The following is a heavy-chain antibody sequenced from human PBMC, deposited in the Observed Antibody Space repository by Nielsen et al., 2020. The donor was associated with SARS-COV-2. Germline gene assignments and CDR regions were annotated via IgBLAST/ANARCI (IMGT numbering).Heavy chain of an antibody. CDR2: ISGSGGST. V-gene: IGHV3-23*01. J-gene: IGHJ4*02. D-gene: IGHD6-19*01. CDR3: AKGMGSSGWANYDY. Sequence: GESLKISCAASGFTFSGSAMHWVRQAPGKGLEWVSAISGSGGSTYYADSVKGRFTIPRDNSKNTLYLQMNSLRAEDTAVYYCAKGMGSSGWANYDYWGQGTLVTVSS. CDR1: GFTFSGSA.